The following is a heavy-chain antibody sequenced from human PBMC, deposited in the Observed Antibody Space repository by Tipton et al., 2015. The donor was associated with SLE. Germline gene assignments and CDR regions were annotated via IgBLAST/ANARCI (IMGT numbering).Heavy chain of an antibody. CDR2: IYYSGTT. Sequence: TLSLTCTVSGGSITSRYWNWVRQPPGKGLEWIGYIYYSGTTSYNSSLKSRVTISVDSAKNQFSLKLSSVTAADTAVYYCARVSGGIAYMDVWGKGTTVTFSS. D-gene: IGHD6-13*01. CDR3: ARVSGGIAYMDV. J-gene: IGHJ6*03. V-gene: IGHV4-59*11. CDR1: GGSITSRY.